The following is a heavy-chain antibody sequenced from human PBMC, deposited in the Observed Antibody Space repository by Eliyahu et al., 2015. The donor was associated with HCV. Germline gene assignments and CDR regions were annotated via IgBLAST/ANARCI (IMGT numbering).Heavy chain of an antibody. D-gene: IGHD3-22*01. Sequence: EWIGYFYYSGSTYYNPSLKSRTTISVDTSKNQFSLKLTSVTAADTAVYYCAASPRGTMILMVIPEGWFDPWGQGTLVTVSS. CDR3: AASPRGTMILMVIPEGWFDP. CDR2: FYYSGST. V-gene: IGHV4-31*02. J-gene: IGHJ5*02.